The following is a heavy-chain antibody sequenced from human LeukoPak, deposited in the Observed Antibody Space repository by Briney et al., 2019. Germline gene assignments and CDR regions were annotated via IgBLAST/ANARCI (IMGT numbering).Heavy chain of an antibody. CDR3: ARDVGYSSGWFDY. D-gene: IGHD6-19*01. CDR1: GFTVSSNY. Sequence: GGSLRLSCAASGFTVSSNYMSWVRQAPGKGLEWVSVIYSGGSTYYADSVKGRFTISSDNSKNTLYLQMNSLRAEDTAVYYCARDVGYSSGWFDYWGQGTLVTVSS. CDR2: IYSGGST. V-gene: IGHV3-66*01. J-gene: IGHJ4*02.